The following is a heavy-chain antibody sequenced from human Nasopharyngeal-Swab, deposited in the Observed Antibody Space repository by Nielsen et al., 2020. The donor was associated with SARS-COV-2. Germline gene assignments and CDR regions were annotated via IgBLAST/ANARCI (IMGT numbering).Heavy chain of an antibody. J-gene: IGHJ4*02. CDR3: AKGSLGYSYVIDY. CDR2: ISYDGSNK. CDR1: GFTFSSYA. D-gene: IGHD5-18*01. Sequence: GGSLRLSCAASGFTFSSYAMHWVRQAPGKGLEWVAVISYDGSNKYYADSVKGRFTISRDNSKDTLYLQMNSLRAEDTAVYYCAKGSLGYSYVIDYWGQGTLVTVSS. V-gene: IGHV3-30-3*01.